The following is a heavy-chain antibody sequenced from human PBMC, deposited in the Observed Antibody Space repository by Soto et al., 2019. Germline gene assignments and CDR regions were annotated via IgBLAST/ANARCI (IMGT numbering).Heavy chain of an antibody. CDR3: ARSLEGQFDY. V-gene: IGHV4-31*03. CDR1: GGSISSGGYY. Sequence: SETLSLTCSVSGGSISSGGYYWSWIRQHPGKGLEWIGYIYYTGTTSYNPSLESRVTISLDTSKNQSSLKLSSVSAADTAVYYCARSLEGQFDYWGQGTPVTVSS. CDR2: IYYTGTT. J-gene: IGHJ4*02. D-gene: IGHD3-3*01.